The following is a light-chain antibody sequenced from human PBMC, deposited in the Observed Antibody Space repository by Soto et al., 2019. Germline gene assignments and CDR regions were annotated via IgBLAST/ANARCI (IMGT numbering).Light chain of an antibody. J-gene: IGLJ3*02. Sequence: QSVLTQPASVSGSPGQSITISCTGTSSDVGGYNYVSWYQQHPGKAPKLMIYDVSNRPSGVSNRFSGSKSGTTASLAISGLQAEDEADYYCSSYTGSSTYGVFGGGTKLTVL. CDR1: SSDVGGYNY. CDR2: DVS. V-gene: IGLV2-14*01. CDR3: SSYTGSSTYGV.